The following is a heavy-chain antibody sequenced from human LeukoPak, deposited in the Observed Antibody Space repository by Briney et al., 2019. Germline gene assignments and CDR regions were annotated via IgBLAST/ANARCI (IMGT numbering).Heavy chain of an antibody. CDR1: GYTFTGYY. D-gene: IGHD1-26*01. J-gene: IGHJ4*02. V-gene: IGHV1-2*06. CDR2: INPNSGGT. CDR3: AREGIRGSRYYFDY. Sequence: GASVKVSCKASGYTFTGYYMHWVRQAPGQGLEWMGRINPNSGGTNYAQKFQGRDTMTRDTSISTAYMELSRLRSDDTAVYYCAREGIRGSRYYFDYWGQGTLVTVSS.